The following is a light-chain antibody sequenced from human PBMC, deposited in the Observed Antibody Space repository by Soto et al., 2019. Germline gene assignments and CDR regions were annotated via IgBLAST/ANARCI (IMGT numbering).Light chain of an antibody. CDR3: QQSYNSPPIT. J-gene: IGKJ5*01. V-gene: IGKV1-39*01. CDR1: QDIFSS. CDR2: ATS. Sequence: IQMTQSPSSLSASVGDSVTITCRAGQDIFSSLNWYQHKPGKAPKLLIHATSNLQSGVPSRFSGSGSGTDFTLTISSLQPEDFATYYCQQSYNSPPITFGQGTRLEIK.